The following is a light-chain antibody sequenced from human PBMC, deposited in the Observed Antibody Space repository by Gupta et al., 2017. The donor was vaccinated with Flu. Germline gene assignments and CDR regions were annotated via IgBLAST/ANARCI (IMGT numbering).Light chain of an antibody. V-gene: IGLV3-21*02. CDR2: DDS. J-gene: IGLJ3*02. CDR1: NIGSKS. CDR3: QLWDGSSDHPGV. Sequence: SFVLTQPPSMSVAPGQTARILCGGTNIGSKSVHWYQQKPGQAPVLVVFDDSDRPAGIPERFSGSNSGNTATLSISRVEAGDEAAYYCQLWDGSSDHPGVFGGGTKLSVL.